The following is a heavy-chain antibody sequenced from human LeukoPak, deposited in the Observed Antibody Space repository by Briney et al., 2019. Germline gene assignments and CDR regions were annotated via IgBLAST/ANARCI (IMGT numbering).Heavy chain of an antibody. CDR2: ISAYNGNT. D-gene: IGHD3-10*01. V-gene: IGHV1-18*04. CDR1: GYTFTSYG. J-gene: IGHJ4*02. CDR3: ARNSRFSLLWFGELLDY. Sequence: GASVKVSCKASGYTFTSYGISWVRQAPGQGLEGRGWISAYNGNTNYAQKLQGRVTMTTDTSTSTAYMELRSLRSDDTAVYYCARNSRFSLLWFGELLDYWGQGTLVTVSS.